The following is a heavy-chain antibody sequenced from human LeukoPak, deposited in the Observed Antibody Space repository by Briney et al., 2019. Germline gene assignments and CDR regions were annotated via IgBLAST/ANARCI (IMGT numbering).Heavy chain of an antibody. J-gene: IGHJ4*02. CDR2: INHSGST. CDR1: GGSFSGYY. V-gene: IGHV4-34*01. D-gene: IGHD3-10*01. Sequence: SETLSLTCAVYGGSFSGYYWSWIRQPPGKGLEWIGEINHSGSTNYNPSLKSRVTISADTSKNQFSLKLSSVTAADTAVYYCARGSGFYTGNRGIDYWGQGTLVTVSS. CDR3: ARGSGFYTGNRGIDY.